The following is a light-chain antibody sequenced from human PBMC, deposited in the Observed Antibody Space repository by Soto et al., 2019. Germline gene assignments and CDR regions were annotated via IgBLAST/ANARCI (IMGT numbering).Light chain of an antibody. CDR3: NSYASSNTYV. Sequence: QSALTQPPSVSGSPGQSVTISCTGTSSDVGSYNRVSWYQQPPGTAPKLMIYEVSNRPSGVPDRFSGSKSGNTASLTISGLKPEDEADYYCNSYASSNTYVFGTGTKLTVL. J-gene: IGLJ1*01. CDR1: SSDVGSYNR. CDR2: EVS. V-gene: IGLV2-18*02.